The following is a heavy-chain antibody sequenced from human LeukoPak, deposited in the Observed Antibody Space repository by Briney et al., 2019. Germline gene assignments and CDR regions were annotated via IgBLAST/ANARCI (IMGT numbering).Heavy chain of an antibody. V-gene: IGHV3-11*01. D-gene: IGHD6-13*01. Sequence: PGGSLRLSCAASGFTFSDYYMSWIRQAPGKGLEWVSHISSGSTIYYTDSVKGRFTISRDNAKNSLYLQMNSLRAEDTAVYYCARKGSSSSWSYYMDVWGKGTTVTVSS. CDR2: ISSGSTI. J-gene: IGHJ6*03. CDR3: ARKGSSSSWSYYMDV. CDR1: GFTFSDYY.